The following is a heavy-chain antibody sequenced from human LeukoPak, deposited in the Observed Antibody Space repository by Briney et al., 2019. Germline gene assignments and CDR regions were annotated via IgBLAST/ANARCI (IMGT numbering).Heavy chain of an antibody. V-gene: IGHV4-59*07. D-gene: IGHD3-22*01. CDR2: IYYSGST. CDR3: ARAVSGYYSLFDY. Sequence: SDTLSLTCTVSGGSISSYYWSWIRQPPGKGLEWIGYIYYSGSTNYNPSLKSRVTISVDTSKNQFSLKLSSVTAADTAVYYCARAVSGYYSLFDYWGQGTLVTVSS. CDR1: GGSISSYY. J-gene: IGHJ4*02.